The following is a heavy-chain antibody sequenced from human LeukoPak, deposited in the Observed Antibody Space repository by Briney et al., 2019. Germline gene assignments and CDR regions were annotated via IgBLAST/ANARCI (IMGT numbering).Heavy chain of an antibody. CDR2: INSDGSSI. V-gene: IGHV3-74*01. CDR1: GFTFSSYA. CDR3: ARGRGPYGWFDP. Sequence: GGSLRLSCAVSGFTFSSYAMHWVRQAPGEGLVWVSRINSDGSSINYADSVKGRFTISRDNAKNTLYLQMNSLKAEDAAVYYCARGRGPYGWFDPWGQGTLVTVSS. D-gene: IGHD3-10*01. J-gene: IGHJ5*02.